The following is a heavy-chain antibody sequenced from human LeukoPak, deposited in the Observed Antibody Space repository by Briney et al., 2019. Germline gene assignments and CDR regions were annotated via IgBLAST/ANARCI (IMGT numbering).Heavy chain of an antibody. J-gene: IGHJ4*02. D-gene: IGHD5-18*01. V-gene: IGHV3-30*03. CDR1: GFIFRSYG. CDR3: ARAITNYGYIFDY. Sequence: GGSLRLSCAASGFIFRSYGMHWVRQAPGKGLEWVAVISYDGSDKHYADSVKGRFTISRDNAKNSLYLQMNSLRAEDTAVYYCARAITNYGYIFDYWGQGTLVTVSS. CDR2: ISYDGSDK.